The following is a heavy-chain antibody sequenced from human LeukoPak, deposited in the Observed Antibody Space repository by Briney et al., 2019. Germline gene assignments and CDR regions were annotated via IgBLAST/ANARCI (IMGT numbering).Heavy chain of an antibody. CDR3: ARVGYDFWSGYRYYYYHMDV. Sequence: PGGSLRLSCAASGFTFSSYWMSWVRQAPGKGLEWVANIKQDGSEKYYVDSVKGRFTISRDNAKNSLYLQMNSLRAEDTAVYYCARVGYDFWSGYRYYYYHMDVWGKGTTVTVSS. CDR2: IKQDGSEK. CDR1: GFTFSSYW. V-gene: IGHV3-7*01. D-gene: IGHD3-3*01. J-gene: IGHJ6*03.